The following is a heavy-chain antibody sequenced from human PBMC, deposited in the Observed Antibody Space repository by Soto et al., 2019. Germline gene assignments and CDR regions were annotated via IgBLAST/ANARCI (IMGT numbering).Heavy chain of an antibody. Sequence: QVQLQQWGAGLLKPSETLSLTCAVYGGSFSGYYWSWIRQPPGKGLEWIGEINHSGSTNYNPSLKSRVTISVDTSKNQFSLKLSSVTAADTAVYYCARFHIVVVPAANQYYFDYWGQGTLVTVSS. CDR1: GGSFSGYY. D-gene: IGHD2-2*01. CDR2: INHSGST. V-gene: IGHV4-34*01. J-gene: IGHJ4*02. CDR3: ARFHIVVVPAANQYYFDY.